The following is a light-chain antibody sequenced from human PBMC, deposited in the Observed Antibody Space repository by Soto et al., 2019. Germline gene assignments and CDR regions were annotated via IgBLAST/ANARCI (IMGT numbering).Light chain of an antibody. CDR3: AAWDESLSCYYV. V-gene: IGLV1-47*01. J-gene: IGLJ1*01. CDR2: RNN. Sequence: TIPCAGGSSNFGSNDVYWYQQLPGTAPKLLIYRNNQRPSGVPDRFSGSKSGTSASLAISGLRSEDEADYYCAAWDESLSCYYVCGTGTRITAL. CDR1: SSNFGSND.